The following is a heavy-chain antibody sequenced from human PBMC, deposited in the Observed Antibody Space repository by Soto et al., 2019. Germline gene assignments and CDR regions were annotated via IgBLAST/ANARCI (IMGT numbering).Heavy chain of an antibody. CDR2: IWYDGSNK. CDR1: GFTFSSYG. V-gene: IGHV3-33*01. D-gene: IGHD3-22*01. Sequence: GGSLRLSCAASGFTFSSYGMHWVRQAPGKGLEWVAVIWYDGSNKYYADSVKGRFTISRDNSKNTLYLQMNSLRAEDTAVYYCARDYYDSSGYPWYWGQGTLGTVSA. J-gene: IGHJ4*02. CDR3: ARDYYDSSGYPWY.